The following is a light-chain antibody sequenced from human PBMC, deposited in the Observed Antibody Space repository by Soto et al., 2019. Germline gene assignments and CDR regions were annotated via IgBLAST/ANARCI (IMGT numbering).Light chain of an antibody. Sequence: IQRTQSPSTLSASMGDGVTITCRASQSISSWLAWYQQKPGKAPKLLIYDVSTVESGVPSRFNGSGSGTQFTLTINSLQPEDFATYYCHQYDNLWTCGQGTRWIS. V-gene: IGKV1-5*01. CDR1: QSISSW. CDR3: HQYDNLWT. CDR2: DVS. J-gene: IGKJ1*01.